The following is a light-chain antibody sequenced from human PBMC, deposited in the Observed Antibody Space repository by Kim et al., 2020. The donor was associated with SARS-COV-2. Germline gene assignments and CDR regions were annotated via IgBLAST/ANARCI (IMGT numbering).Light chain of an antibody. CDR1: QSVSSN. CDR2: GAS. Sequence: EIVMTQFPGTLSVSPGESATLSCRASQSVSSNLAWYQQKPGQAPRLVIYGASVRATGIPARFSGNGSGTEFTLTISSLQSEDFAVYYCQQYDNWPPLTIGGGTKVDIK. V-gene: IGKV3-15*01. CDR3: QQYDNWPPLT. J-gene: IGKJ4*01.